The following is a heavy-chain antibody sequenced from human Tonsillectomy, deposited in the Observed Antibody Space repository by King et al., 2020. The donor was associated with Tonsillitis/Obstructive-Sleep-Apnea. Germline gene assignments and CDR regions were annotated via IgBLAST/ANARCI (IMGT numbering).Heavy chain of an antibody. V-gene: IGHV2-5*02. CDR1: GFSLSTSGVG. D-gene: IGHD3-22*01. Sequence: ITLQESGPTLVKPTQTLTLTCTFSGFSLSTSGVGVGWIRQPPGKALEWLALIYWDDDKRYSPSLKSRLTITKDTSKNQVVLTMTNMDPVDTATYYCAHRPHYYDSSGYSVFDYWGQGTLVTVSS. CDR2: IYWDDDK. J-gene: IGHJ4*02. CDR3: AHRPHYYDSSGYSVFDY.